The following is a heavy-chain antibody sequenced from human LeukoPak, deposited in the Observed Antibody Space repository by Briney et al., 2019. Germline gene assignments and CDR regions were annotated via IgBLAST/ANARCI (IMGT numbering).Heavy chain of an antibody. J-gene: IGHJ4*02. V-gene: IGHV3-23*01. Sequence: GGSLRLSCVASGLTFNSHSMSWVRQAPGMGLEWVSVVSTNGDVTFYADSVKGRLTISRDNSKNTLFLQMNSLRAEDTAVYYCAKLSLSGRSQSADYWGQGTLVTVSS. CDR3: AKLSLSGRSQSADY. CDR1: GLTFNSHS. D-gene: IGHD3-10*01. CDR2: VSTNGDVT.